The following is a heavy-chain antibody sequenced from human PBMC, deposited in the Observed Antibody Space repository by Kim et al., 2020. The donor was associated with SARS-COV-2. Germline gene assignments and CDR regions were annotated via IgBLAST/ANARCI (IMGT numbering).Heavy chain of an antibody. D-gene: IGHD1-26*01. CDR2: IRSKAYGGTT. CDR1: GFTFGDYA. CDR3: TRSSGSYYFDRRYFDY. V-gene: IGHV3-49*04. Sequence: GGSLRLSCTASGFTFGDYAMSWVRQAPGKGLEWVGFIRSKAYGGTTEYAASVKGRFTISRDDSKSIAYLQMNSLKTEDTAVYYCTRSSGSYYFDRRYFDYWGQGTLVTVSS. J-gene: IGHJ4*02.